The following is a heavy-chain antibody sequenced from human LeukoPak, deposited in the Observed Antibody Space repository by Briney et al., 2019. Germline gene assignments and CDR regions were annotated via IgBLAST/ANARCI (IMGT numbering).Heavy chain of an antibody. Sequence: PGGSLRLSCAASGFTFSSYWMHWVRQGPGEGLVWVSRINSDGSSTSYADSVKGRFTISRDNAKNTLYLQMNSLRAEDTAVYYCARVAIPGVFYFDYWGQGTLVTVSS. J-gene: IGHJ4*02. V-gene: IGHV3-74*01. CDR3: ARVAIPGVFYFDY. D-gene: IGHD5-18*01. CDR1: GFTFSSYW. CDR2: INSDGSST.